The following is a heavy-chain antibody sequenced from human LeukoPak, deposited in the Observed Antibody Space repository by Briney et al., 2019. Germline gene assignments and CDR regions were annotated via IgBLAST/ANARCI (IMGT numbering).Heavy chain of an antibody. V-gene: IGHV4-39*01. Sequence: SETLSLTCTVSGGSISSSSYYWGWIRQPPGKGLEWIGSIYYSGSTYYNPSLKSRVTISVDTSKNQFSLKLSSVTAADTAVYYCARSQDQYSSGWYGRDFDYWGQGTLVTVSS. CDR1: GGSISSSSYY. CDR2: IYYSGST. D-gene: IGHD6-19*01. CDR3: ARSQDQYSSGWYGRDFDY. J-gene: IGHJ4*02.